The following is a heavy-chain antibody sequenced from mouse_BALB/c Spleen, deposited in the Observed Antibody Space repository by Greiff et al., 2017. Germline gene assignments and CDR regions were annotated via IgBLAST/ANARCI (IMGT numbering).Heavy chain of an antibody. D-gene: IGHD3-2*01. CDR1: GYTFTDYN. J-gene: IGHJ3*01. CDR3: ARDSSGYVGAY. V-gene: IGHV1-18*01. CDR2: INPNNGGT. Sequence: VQLQQSGPELVKPGASVKIPCKASGYTFTDYNMDWVKQSHGKSLEWIGDINPNNGGTIYNQKFKGKATLTVDKSSSTAYMELRSLTSEDTAVYYCARDSSGYVGAYWGQGTLVTVSA.